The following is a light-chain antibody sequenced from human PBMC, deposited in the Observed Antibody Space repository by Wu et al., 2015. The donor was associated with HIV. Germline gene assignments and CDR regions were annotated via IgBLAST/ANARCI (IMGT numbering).Light chain of an antibody. CDR2: NTS. V-gene: IGKV3-20*01. CDR1: QSVNNNY. Sequence: EVVLTQSPATLSLSPGERATLSCRASQSVNNNYLAWHQQKPVQVPRTVIFNTSNRASGIPDRFSGRGSGTEFTLTINRLEPEDFAVYYCQQYGSFPYTFGPGTKVEIK. J-gene: IGKJ2*01. CDR3: QQYGSFPYT.